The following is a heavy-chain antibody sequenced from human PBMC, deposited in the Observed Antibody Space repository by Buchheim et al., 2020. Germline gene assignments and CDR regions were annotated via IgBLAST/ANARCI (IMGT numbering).Heavy chain of an antibody. D-gene: IGHD1-1*01. CDR2: INSDGSST. CDR1: GFTFSDLW. V-gene: IGHV3-74*01. Sequence: VQLVESGGGFVQPGGSLRLSCAASGFTFSDLWMHWVRQTPGKGLMWVSRINSDGSSTIYGESVKGRFTVSRDNAKNTLYLQMNSLRAEDTGVYYCARDPLLNGGTLDYWGQGT. CDR3: ARDPLLNGGTLDY. J-gene: IGHJ4*02.